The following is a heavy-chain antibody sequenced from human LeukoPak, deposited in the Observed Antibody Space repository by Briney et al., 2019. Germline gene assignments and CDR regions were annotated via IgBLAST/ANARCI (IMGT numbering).Heavy chain of an antibody. CDR3: ARGGDPSTWYRALDPWGQGTPVIVLSDY. Sequence: PGGSLRLSCAVSGFTFSSHAIHWVRQAPGKGLEWVSVISHGGSNHYYPYPVKGRFPIFRDNSKNTLYLQMKSLSAEDTAIYYCARGGDPSTWYRALDPWGQGTPVIVLSDYWDQGTLVTVSS. V-gene: IGHV3-30*04. CDR1: GFTFSSHA. CDR2: ISHGGSNH. D-gene: IGHD6-13*01. J-gene: IGHJ4*02.